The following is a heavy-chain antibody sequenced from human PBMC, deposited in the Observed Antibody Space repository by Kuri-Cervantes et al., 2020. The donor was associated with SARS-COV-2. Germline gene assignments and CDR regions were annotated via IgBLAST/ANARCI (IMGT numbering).Heavy chain of an antibody. Sequence: LSLTCAASGFTFSSYGMHWVRQAPGKGLEWVAFIRYDGSNKYYADSVKGRFTISRDNSKNTLYLQMNSLRAVDTAVYYCAKATNNYCSSTSCYQGGYFDLWGRGTLVTVSS. CDR2: IRYDGSNK. D-gene: IGHD2-2*01. V-gene: IGHV3-30*02. CDR3: AKATNNYCSSTSCYQGGYFDL. CDR1: GFTFSSYG. J-gene: IGHJ2*01.